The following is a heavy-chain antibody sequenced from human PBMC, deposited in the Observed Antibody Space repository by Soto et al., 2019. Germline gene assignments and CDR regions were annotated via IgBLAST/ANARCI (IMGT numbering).Heavy chain of an antibody. CDR3: ARHDGTAG. V-gene: IGHV4-39*01. CDR2: MYYSGST. J-gene: IGHJ1*01. D-gene: IGHD6-13*01. Sequence: QLQLQESGPGLVKPSEPLSLTGTVSGGSVSINTYSWGWIRQSPVTGLQWIGSMYYSGSTYYNPSLRSRASISVDTSKNQLALRLTSVTVADTATYYCARHDGTAGWGQGILVTVST. CDR1: GGSVSINTYS.